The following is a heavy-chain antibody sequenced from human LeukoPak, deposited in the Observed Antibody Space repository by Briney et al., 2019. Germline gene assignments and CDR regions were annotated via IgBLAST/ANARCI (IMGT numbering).Heavy chain of an antibody. V-gene: IGHV4-34*01. J-gene: IGHJ4*02. D-gene: IGHD3-10*01. CDR3: ARGLTYYYGSGSYLCY. Sequence: SETLSLTCAVYGGSFSGYYWSWIRQPPGKGLEWIGGINHSGSTNYNPSLKSRVTISVDTSKNQFSLKLSSVTAADTAVYYCARGLTYYYGSGSYLCYRGQGTLVSVSS. CDR1: GGSFSGYY. CDR2: INHSGST.